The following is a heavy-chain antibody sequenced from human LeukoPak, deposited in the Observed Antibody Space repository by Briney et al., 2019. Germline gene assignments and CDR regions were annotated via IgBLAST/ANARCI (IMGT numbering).Heavy chain of an antibody. D-gene: IGHD4-17*01. CDR2: IKQDESEK. Sequence: AGGSLRLSCAASGFTFSSYWMSWVRQAPGKGLEWVANIKQDESEKYYVDSVKGRFTISRDNAKNSLYLQMNSLRAEDTAVYYCARAETTAAPNYYYYYCMDVWGKGTTVTVSS. J-gene: IGHJ6*03. CDR3: ARAETTAAPNYYYYYCMDV. V-gene: IGHV3-7*01. CDR1: GFTFSSYW.